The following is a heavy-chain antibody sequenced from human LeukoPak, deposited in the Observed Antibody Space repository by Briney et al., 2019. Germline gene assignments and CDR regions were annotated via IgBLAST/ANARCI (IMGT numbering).Heavy chain of an antibody. CDR3: MIDVPGGSYPFDY. J-gene: IGHJ4*02. Sequence: TGGSLRLSCAASGFTFINAWMNWVRQAPGKGLEWVGRIKSKRDFETIDYAAPVKGRFTISRDDSRNTLYLQMNSLKIEDTALYYCMIDVPGGSYPFDYWGQGTLVTVSS. D-gene: IGHD1-26*01. CDR2: IKSKRDFETI. V-gene: IGHV3-15*01. CDR1: GFTFINAW.